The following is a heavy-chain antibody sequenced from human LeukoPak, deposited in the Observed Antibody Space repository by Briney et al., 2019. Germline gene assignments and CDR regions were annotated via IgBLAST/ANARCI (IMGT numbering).Heavy chain of an antibody. J-gene: IGHJ4*02. V-gene: IGHV3-30*18. CDR2: ISYDGSNK. D-gene: IGHD3-9*01. CDR1: GFTFSSYG. CDR3: AKFDDILTGYRRHFDY. Sequence: GRSLRLSCAASGFTFSSYGMHWVRQAPGKGLEWVAVISYDGSNKYYADSVKGRFTISRDNSKNTLYLQMNSLRAEDTAVYYCAKFDDILTGYRRHFDYWGQGTLVTVSS.